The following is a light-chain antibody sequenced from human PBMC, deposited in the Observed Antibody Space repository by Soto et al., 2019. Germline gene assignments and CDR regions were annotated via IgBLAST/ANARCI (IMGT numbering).Light chain of an antibody. CDR1: QSVSSY. J-gene: IGKJ4*01. CDR3: QQRSNWLT. CDR2: DAS. Sequence: IVLNQGAATLSLTIGERASISFRARQSVSSYLAWYQQKPGQAPRLLIYDASNRATGIPARFSGSGSEADFTLTIRSLEPEDFPVYYCQQRSNWLTFGGGTKVDIK. V-gene: IGKV3-11*01.